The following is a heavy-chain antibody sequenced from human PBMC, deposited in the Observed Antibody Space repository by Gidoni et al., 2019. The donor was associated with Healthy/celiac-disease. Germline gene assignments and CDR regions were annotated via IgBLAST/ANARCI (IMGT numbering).Heavy chain of an antibody. D-gene: IGHD6-13*01. CDR3: ARDIAAAGGHFDY. CDR2: IYTSGST. J-gene: IGHJ4*02. V-gene: IGHV4-4*07. Sequence: QVQLQESGPGLLKPSGNLSLTCTGPGGSISSYYCSWVRQPAGKGLEWIGRIYTSGSTNYNPSLKSRVTMSVDTSKNQFSLKLSSVTAADTAVYYCARDIAAAGGHFDYWGQGTLVTVSS. CDR1: GGSISSYY.